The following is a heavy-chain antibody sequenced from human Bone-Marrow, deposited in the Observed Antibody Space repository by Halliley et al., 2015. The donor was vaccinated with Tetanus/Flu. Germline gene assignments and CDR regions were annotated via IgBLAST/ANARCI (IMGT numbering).Heavy chain of an antibody. CDR3: ASRGSCGGDCYMYYFDY. CDR2: IIPIFGTA. Sequence: QVQLVQSGAEVKKPGSSVKVSCKASGGTFSDFAISWVRQAPGQGPEWMGGIIPIFGTATYAQKFQDRVTITADESTSTAYMELSSLRSEDTAIYFCASRGSCGGDCYMYYFDYWGQGTLVTVSS. J-gene: IGHJ4*02. CDR1: GGTFSDFA. D-gene: IGHD2-21*02. V-gene: IGHV1-69*01.